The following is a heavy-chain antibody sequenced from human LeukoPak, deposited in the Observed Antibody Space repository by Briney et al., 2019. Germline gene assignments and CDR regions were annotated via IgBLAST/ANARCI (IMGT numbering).Heavy chain of an antibody. J-gene: IGHJ4*02. CDR2: INTSGST. CDR1: GGSITTYY. D-gene: IGHD6-6*01. Sequence: PSETLSLTCSVSGGSITTYYWSWIRQPAGKGLKWIGRINTSGSTNYNPSLKSRVTMSVDTSKNQFSLKLSSVTAADTAVYYCAKHRYSSSTNYYFDSWGQGTLVTVSS. CDR3: AKHRYSSSTNYYFDS. V-gene: IGHV4-4*07.